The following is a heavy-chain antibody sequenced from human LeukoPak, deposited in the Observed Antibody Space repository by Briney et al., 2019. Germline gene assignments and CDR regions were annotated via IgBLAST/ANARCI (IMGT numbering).Heavy chain of an antibody. V-gene: IGHV3-30-3*01. CDR1: GFTFGNYW. CDR3: ARETVAGTLLRYYGMDV. D-gene: IGHD6-19*01. Sequence: GGSLRLSCAASGFTFGNYWMSWVRQAPGKGLEWVAVISYDGSNKYYADSVKGRFTISRDNSKNTLYLQMNSLRAEDTAVYYCARETVAGTLLRYYGMDVWGQGTTVTVSS. J-gene: IGHJ6*02. CDR2: ISYDGSNK.